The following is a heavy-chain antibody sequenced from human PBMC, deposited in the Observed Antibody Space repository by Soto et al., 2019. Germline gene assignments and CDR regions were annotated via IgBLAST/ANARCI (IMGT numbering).Heavy chain of an antibody. V-gene: IGHV3-73*01. D-gene: IGHD3-10*01. Sequence: VLLVESGGGLVQPGGSLKLSCAASGFVFKDSSIHWVRQASGKGLEWVGRIRDRAYSYATAYAASVKGRFTNSRDDSSNTAYLQMNSLKTEDTAIYYCTRLISAAQDYWGQGTLVTVSS. CDR1: GFVFKDSS. CDR2: IRDRAYSYAT. CDR3: TRLISAAQDY. J-gene: IGHJ4*02.